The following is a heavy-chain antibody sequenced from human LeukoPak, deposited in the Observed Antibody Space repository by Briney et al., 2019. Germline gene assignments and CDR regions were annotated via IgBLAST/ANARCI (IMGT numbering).Heavy chain of an antibody. Sequence: SVEVSCKASGGTFSSYTISWVRQAPGQGLEWMGRIIPILGIANYAQKFQGRVTITADKSTSTAYMELSSLRSEDTAVYYCASRLALYNWNSLDYWGQGTLVTVSS. J-gene: IGHJ4*02. CDR3: ASRLALYNWNSLDY. V-gene: IGHV1-69*02. CDR1: GGTFSSYT. CDR2: IIPILGIA. D-gene: IGHD1-7*01.